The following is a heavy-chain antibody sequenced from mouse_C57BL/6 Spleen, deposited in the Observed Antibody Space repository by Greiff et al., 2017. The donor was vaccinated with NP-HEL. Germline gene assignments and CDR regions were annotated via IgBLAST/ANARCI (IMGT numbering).Heavy chain of an antibody. V-gene: IGHV1-55*01. D-gene: IGHD2-10*02. CDR2: LYPGSGST. J-gene: IGHJ4*01. CDR3: ARTGSYDYDAMDY. CDR1: GYTFTSYW. Sequence: QVQLQQPGAELVKPGASVTMSCKASGYTFTSYWITWVKQRPGQGLEWIGDLYPGSGSTNYNEKFKSKATLTVDTSSSTAYMQLSSLTSEDSAVYYCARTGSYDYDAMDYWGQGTSVTVSS.